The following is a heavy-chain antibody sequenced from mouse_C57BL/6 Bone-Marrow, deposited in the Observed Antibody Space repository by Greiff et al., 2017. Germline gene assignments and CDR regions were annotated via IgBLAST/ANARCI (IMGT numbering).Heavy chain of an antibody. J-gene: IGHJ4*01. V-gene: IGHV5-17*01. CDR3: ARGYSMDY. Sequence: EVQGVESGGGLVKPGGSLKLSCAASGFTFSAYGMHWVRQAPEKGLEWVAYISSGSSTIYYADTVKGRFTISRDNAKNTLFLQMTSLRSEDTAMYYCARGYSMDYWGQGTSVTVSS. D-gene: IGHD1-2*01. CDR1: GFTFSAYG. CDR2: ISSGSSTI.